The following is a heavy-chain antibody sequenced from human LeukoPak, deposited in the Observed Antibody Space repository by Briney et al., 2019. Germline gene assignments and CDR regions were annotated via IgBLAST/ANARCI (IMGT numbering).Heavy chain of an antibody. CDR2: IKQDGSEK. CDR3: ASLKSRSSSSGWDFDY. CDR1: GFTFSSYW. D-gene: IGHD6-6*01. J-gene: IGHJ4*02. Sequence: GGSLRLSCAASGFTFSSYWMSWVRQAPGKGLEWVANIKQDGSEKYYVDSVKGRFTISRDNAKNSLYLQMNSLRAEDTAVYYCASLKSRSSSSGWDFDYWGQGTLVTVSS. V-gene: IGHV3-7*01.